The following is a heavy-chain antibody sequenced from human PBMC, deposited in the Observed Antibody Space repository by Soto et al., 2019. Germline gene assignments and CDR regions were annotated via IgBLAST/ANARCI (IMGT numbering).Heavy chain of an antibody. D-gene: IGHD4-17*01. CDR1: ESIVLSGA. V-gene: IGHV3-23*01. CDR3: AKYEVDYPLDY. J-gene: IGHJ4*02. CDR2: ISGSGGST. Sequence: PGGSERMTGVDAESIVLSGARIMNSQDPGKGLEWVSAISGSGGSTYYADSVKGRFTISRDNSKNTLYLQMNSLRAEDTAVYYCAKYEVDYPLDYWGQGTLVTVSS.